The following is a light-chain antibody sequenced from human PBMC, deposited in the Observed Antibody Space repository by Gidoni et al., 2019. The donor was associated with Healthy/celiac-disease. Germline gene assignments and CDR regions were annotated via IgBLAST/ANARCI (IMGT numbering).Light chain of an antibody. CDR2: KAS. J-gene: IGKJ1*01. Sequence: DIQMTHSPSTLSASVGDRVTITCRASQSISSRFAWYQQKPGKAPKLLIYKASSFESGVPARFSGSGSGTEFTLTISSLQPDDFATYYCQQYNSYSGTFGQGTKVEIK. V-gene: IGKV1-5*03. CDR3: QQYNSYSGT. CDR1: QSISSR.